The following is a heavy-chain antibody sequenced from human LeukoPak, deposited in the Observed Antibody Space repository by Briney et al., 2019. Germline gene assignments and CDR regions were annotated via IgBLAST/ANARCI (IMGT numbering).Heavy chain of an antibody. CDR3: ARDKAPYYYGSGSYSDY. Sequence: GGSLRLSCAASGFTVSSNYMSWVRQAPGKELEWVSIIYSGGSTYYADSVKGRFTISRDNSKNTLYLQMNSLRAEDTAVYYCARDKAPYYYGSGSYSDYWGQGTLVTVSS. J-gene: IGHJ4*02. V-gene: IGHV3-66*02. D-gene: IGHD3-10*01. CDR1: GFTVSSNY. CDR2: IYSGGST.